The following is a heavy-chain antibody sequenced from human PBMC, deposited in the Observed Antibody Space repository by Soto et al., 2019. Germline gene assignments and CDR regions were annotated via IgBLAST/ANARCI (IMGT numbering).Heavy chain of an antibody. Sequence: SETLSLTCAVSGGSISSSNWWSWVRQPPGKGLEWIGEIYHSGSTNYNPSLKSRVTISVDKSKNQFSLKLSSVTAADTAVYYYARAHSSSWYGDFDYWGQGTLVTVS. D-gene: IGHD6-13*01. CDR2: IYHSGST. CDR1: GGSISSSNW. V-gene: IGHV4-4*02. CDR3: ARAHSSSWYGDFDY. J-gene: IGHJ4*02.